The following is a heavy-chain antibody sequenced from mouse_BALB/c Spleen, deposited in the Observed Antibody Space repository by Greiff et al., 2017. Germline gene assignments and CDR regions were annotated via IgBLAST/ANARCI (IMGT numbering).Heavy chain of an antibody. V-gene: IGHV3-6*02. D-gene: IGHD2-4*01. CDR1: GYSITSGYY. CDR2: ISYDGSN. J-gene: IGHJ3*01. CDR3: ATYYDYVLFAY. Sequence: EVKVEESGPGLVKPSQSLPLTCSVTGYSITSGYYWNWIRQFPGNKLEWMGYISYDGSNNYNPSLKNRISITRDTSKNQFFLKLNSVTTEDTATYYCATYYDYVLFAYWGHGTLVTVSA.